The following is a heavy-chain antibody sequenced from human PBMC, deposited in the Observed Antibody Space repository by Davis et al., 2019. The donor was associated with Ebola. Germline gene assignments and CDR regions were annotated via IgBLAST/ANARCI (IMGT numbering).Heavy chain of an antibody. V-gene: IGHV4-34*01. J-gene: IGHJ5*02. Sequence: MPSETLSLTCTVSGGSISSYYWSWIRQPPGKGLEWIGEINHSGSTNYNPSLKSRVTISVDTSKNQFSLRLSSVTAADTAVYYCARGLAYDFWSGYPRGWFDPWGQGTLVTVSS. CDR2: INHSGST. CDR1: GGSISSYY. D-gene: IGHD3-3*01. CDR3: ARGLAYDFWSGYPRGWFDP.